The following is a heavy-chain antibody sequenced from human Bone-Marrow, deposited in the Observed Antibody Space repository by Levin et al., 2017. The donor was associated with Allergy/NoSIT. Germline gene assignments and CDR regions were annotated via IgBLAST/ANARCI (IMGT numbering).Heavy chain of an antibody. V-gene: IGHV1-8*01. CDR3: ARVTYSGSYHRPDYYYGMDG. D-gene: IGHD1-26*01. J-gene: IGHJ6*02. CDR2: MNPNSGNT. Sequence: ASVKVSCKASGYTFTSYDINWVRQATGQGLEWMGWMNPNSGNTGYAQKFQGRVTMTRNTSISTAYMELSSLRSEDTAVYYCARVTYSGSYHRPDYYYGMDGWGQGTTVTVSS. CDR1: GYTFTSYD.